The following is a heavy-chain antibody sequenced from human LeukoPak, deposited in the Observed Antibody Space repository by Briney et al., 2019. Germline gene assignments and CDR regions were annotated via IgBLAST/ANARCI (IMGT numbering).Heavy chain of an antibody. J-gene: IGHJ4*02. CDR3: ASLSSGSTFDY. D-gene: IGHD3-22*01. CDR1: GFTVSSNY. V-gene: IGHV3-66*01. Sequence: GGSLRLSCAASGFTVSSNYMSWVRQAPGKGLEWVSVIYSGGSTYYADSVKGRFTISRDNSKNTLYLQMNSLRAEDTAVYYCASLSSGSTFDYWGQGTLVNVSS. CDR2: IYSGGST.